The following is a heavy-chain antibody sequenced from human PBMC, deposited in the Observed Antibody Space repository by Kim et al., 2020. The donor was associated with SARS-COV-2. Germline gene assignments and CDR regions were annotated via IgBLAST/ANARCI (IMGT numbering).Heavy chain of an antibody. CDR3: ARVDDYGDRAIDY. J-gene: IGHJ4*02. D-gene: IGHD4-17*01. CDR1: GGSISSGSYY. CDR2: IYTSGST. V-gene: IGHV4-61*02. Sequence: SETLSLTCTVSGGSISSGSYYWSWIRQPAGKGLEWIGRIYTSGSTNYNPSLKSRVTISVDTSKNQFSLKLSSVTAADTAVYYCARVDDYGDRAIDYWGQGTLVTVSS.